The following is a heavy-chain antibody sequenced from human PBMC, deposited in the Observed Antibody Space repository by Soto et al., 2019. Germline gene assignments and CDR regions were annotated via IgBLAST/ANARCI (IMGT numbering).Heavy chain of an antibody. D-gene: IGHD3-16*01. V-gene: IGHV3-48*03. J-gene: IGHJ4*02. CDR3: ARFFGEYSYGQRYLGD. Sequence: EVQLVESGGGLVQPGGSLRLSCAASGFTFSSSVMSWVRQAPGKGLEWVSDIGSRSSAIFYADSVKGRFSISRDNAKNSLHLQMNSLRAEDTALYYCARFFGEYSYGQRYLGDWGQGTLVSVSS. CDR2: IGSRSSAI. CDR1: GFTFSSSV.